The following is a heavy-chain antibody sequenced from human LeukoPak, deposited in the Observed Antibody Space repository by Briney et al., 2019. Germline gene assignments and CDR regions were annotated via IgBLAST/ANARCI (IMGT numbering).Heavy chain of an antibody. CDR2: INHSGST. CDR1: GGSFSGYY. V-gene: IGHV4-34*01. CDR3: AIKTYYYDSSGYYYA. Sequence: PSETLSLTCAVYGGSFSGYYWSWIRQPPGKGLEWIGEINHSGSTNYNPSLKSRVTISVDTSKNQFSLKLSSVTAADTAVYYCAIKTYYYDSSGYYYAWGQGTLVTVSS. D-gene: IGHD3-22*01. J-gene: IGHJ4*02.